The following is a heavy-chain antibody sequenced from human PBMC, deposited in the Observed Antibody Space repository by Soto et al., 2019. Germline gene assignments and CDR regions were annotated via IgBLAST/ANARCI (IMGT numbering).Heavy chain of an antibody. J-gene: IGHJ6*02. CDR1: GGSISSGGYY. Sequence: SETLSLTCTVSGGSISSGGYYWSWIRQHPGKGLEWIGYIYYSGSTYYNPSLKSRVTISVDTSKNQFSLKLSSVTAADTAVYYCGAGWGQGYYYYYGMDVWGQGTTVTVS. D-gene: IGHD3-16*01. CDR2: IYYSGST. V-gene: IGHV4-31*03. CDR3: GAGWGQGYYYYYGMDV.